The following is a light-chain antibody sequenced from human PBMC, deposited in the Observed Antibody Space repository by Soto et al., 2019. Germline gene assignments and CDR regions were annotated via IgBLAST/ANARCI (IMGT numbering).Light chain of an antibody. J-gene: IGKJ3*01. V-gene: IGKV3-11*01. CDR3: QQRSSWPPVT. CDR1: QSVSSY. Sequence: EIVLTQSPATLSLSPGERATLSCRSSQSVSSYLAWYQQKPGQAPRLLIYDASNRATGIPARFSGSGSGTDFTLTISSLVPEDFAVYYCQQRSSWPPVTFGPGTKVDIK. CDR2: DAS.